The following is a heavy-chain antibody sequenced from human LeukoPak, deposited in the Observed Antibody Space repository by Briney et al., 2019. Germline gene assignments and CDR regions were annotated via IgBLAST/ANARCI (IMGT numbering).Heavy chain of an antibody. D-gene: IGHD3-22*01. CDR2: MNPNSGNT. V-gene: IGHV1-8*01. Sequence: ASVKVSCKASGYTFTGYDINWVRQATGQGLEWMGWMNPNSGNTGYAQKFRGRVTMTRNTSISTAYMELSSLRSEDTAVYYCARVRYDSSGYYYGYWGQGTLVTISS. J-gene: IGHJ4*02. CDR1: GYTFTGYD. CDR3: ARVRYDSSGYYYGY.